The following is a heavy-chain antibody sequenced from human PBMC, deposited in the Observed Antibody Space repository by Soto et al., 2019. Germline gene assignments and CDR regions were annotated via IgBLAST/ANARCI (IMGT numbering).Heavy chain of an antibody. CDR1: GGSISSSSYY. V-gene: IGHV4-39*02. J-gene: IGHJ4*02. CDR2: IDYRGST. CDR3: ARDGVVSDC. D-gene: IGHD3-3*01. Sequence: QLQLQESGPGRVKPSETLSLTCTISGGSISSSSYYWGLNRQPPGKGLEWIGSIDYRGSTHYNPSLKGRVPISVDPSKTRFSLRLRSVTAADTAVYYCARDGVVSDCWGQGSLVAFSS.